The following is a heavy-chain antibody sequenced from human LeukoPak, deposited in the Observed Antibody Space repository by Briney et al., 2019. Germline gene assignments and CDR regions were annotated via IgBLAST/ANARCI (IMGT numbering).Heavy chain of an antibody. D-gene: IGHD5-12*01. CDR2: IYYSGST. CDR3: ARVLRGYSGYDLGGWAHNWFDP. V-gene: IGHV4-59*08. Sequence: SETLSLTCTVSGGSISSYYWSWIRQPPGKGLEWIGYIYYSGSTNYNPSLKSRVTISVAPSNNQFSLKLSSVTAADTAVYYCARVLRGYSGYDLGGWAHNWFDPWGQGTLVTVSS. CDR1: GGSISSYY. J-gene: IGHJ5*02.